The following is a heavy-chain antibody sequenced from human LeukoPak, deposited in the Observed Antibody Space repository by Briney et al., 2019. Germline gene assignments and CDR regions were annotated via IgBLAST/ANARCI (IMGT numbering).Heavy chain of an antibody. D-gene: IGHD3-10*02. CDR3: AELAITMIGGV. Sequence: GGSLRLSCAASGFTFSSYEMNWVRHAPGKGVEGVSYISSSGSTIYYADSVKGRFPISKDNAKNSLYLQMNSLRAEDTAVYYCAELAITMIGGVWGKGTTVTISS. CDR1: GFTFSSYE. V-gene: IGHV3-48*03. J-gene: IGHJ6*04. CDR2: ISSSGSTI.